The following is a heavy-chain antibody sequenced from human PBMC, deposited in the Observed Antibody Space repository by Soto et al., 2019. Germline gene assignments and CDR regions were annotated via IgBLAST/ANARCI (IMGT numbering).Heavy chain of an antibody. V-gene: IGHV4-34*01. CDR1: GGSFSGYY. CDR2: INHSGST. J-gene: IGHJ5*02. Sequence: QVQLQQWGAGLLKPSETLSLTCAVYGGSFSGYYWSWIRQPPGKGLEWIGEINHSGSTNYNPSLKSRVTISVDTSKNRLSLKLSSVTAADTAVYYCARGLSYDFWSGYYHWFDPWGQGTLVTVSS. CDR3: ARGLSYDFWSGYYHWFDP. D-gene: IGHD3-3*01.